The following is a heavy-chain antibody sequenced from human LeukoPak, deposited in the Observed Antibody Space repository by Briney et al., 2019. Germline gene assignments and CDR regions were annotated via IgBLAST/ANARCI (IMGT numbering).Heavy chain of an antibody. CDR1: GYTFTGYY. CDR3: VRSKDSPMTDYMDV. V-gene: IGHV1-8*03. D-gene: IGHD2-21*02. CDR2: INPNSGNT. Sequence: LWASVKVSCKASGYTFTGYYMHWVRQAPGQGLEWMGWINPNSGNTGYAQKFQGRVTVTRNTSISTAYMELSSLRSEDTAVYYCVRSKDSPMTDYMDVWGKGTTVTVSS. J-gene: IGHJ6*03.